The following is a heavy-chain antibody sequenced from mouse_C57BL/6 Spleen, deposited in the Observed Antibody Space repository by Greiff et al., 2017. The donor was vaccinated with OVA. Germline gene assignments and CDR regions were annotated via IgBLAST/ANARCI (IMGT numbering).Heavy chain of an antibody. CDR2: IDPETGGN. V-gene: IGHV1-15*01. Sequence: QVQLQQSGAELVRPGASVTLSCKASGYTFTDYEMHWVKQTPVHGLEWIGAIDPETGGNAYNQKFKGKAILTADKSSSTAYMELRSLTSEDSAVYYCTRHPPYLDYWGQGTTLTVSS. J-gene: IGHJ2*01. CDR1: GYTFTDYE. CDR3: TRHPPYLDY.